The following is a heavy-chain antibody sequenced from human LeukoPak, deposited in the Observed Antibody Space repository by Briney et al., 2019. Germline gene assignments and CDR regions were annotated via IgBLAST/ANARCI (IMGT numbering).Heavy chain of an antibody. CDR2: ISYDGSNK. J-gene: IGHJ4*02. CDR3: ARDPISVLAGYSSSWYDY. Sequence: GGSLRLSCAASGFTFSSYAMHWVRQAPGKGLEWGAVISYDGSNKYYADSVKGRFTISRDNSKNTLYLQMNSLRAEDTAVYYCARDPISVLAGYSSSWYDYWGQGTLVTVSS. V-gene: IGHV3-30*04. D-gene: IGHD6-13*01. CDR1: GFTFSSYA.